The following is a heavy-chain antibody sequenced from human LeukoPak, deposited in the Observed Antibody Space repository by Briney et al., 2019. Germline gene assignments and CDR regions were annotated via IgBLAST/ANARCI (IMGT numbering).Heavy chain of an antibody. V-gene: IGHV3-48*04. J-gene: IGHJ3*02. CDR2: ISSSGSTV. CDR3: ARVRDAFDI. Sequence: GGSLRLSCAASGFTFSTYCMSWVRQAPGRGLKWVSYISSSGSTVYYADSVKGRFTISRDNTKNSLYLQMNSLRAEDTAIYYCARVRDAFDIWGQGTMVTVSS. CDR1: GFTFSTYC.